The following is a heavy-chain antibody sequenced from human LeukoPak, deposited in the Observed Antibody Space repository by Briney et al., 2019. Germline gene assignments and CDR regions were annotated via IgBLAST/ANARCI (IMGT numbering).Heavy chain of an antibody. CDR3: ARKHYYGSSGFFPPMDY. Sequence: GGSLRLSCAASGFTFSSYGMHWVRQAPGKGLEWVAVISYDGSNKYYADSVKGRFTISRDNSKNTLYLQMNSLRAEDTAVYYCARKHYYGSSGFFPPMDYWGQGTLVTVSS. CDR2: ISYDGSNK. CDR1: GFTFSSYG. V-gene: IGHV3-30*03. J-gene: IGHJ4*02. D-gene: IGHD3-22*01.